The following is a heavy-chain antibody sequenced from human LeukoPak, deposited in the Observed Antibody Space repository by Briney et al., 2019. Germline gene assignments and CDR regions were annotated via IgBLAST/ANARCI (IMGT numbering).Heavy chain of an antibody. CDR3: ARDGRSGWYSDY. J-gene: IGHJ4*02. Sequence: SVKVSCKASGYTFTSYAVSWVRQAPGQGLEWMGRIIPILGIANYAQKFQGRVTITADKSTSTAYMELSSLRSEDTALYYCARDGRSGWYSDYWGQGALVTVSS. V-gene: IGHV1-69*04. CDR1: GYTFTSYA. CDR2: IIPILGIA. D-gene: IGHD6-19*01.